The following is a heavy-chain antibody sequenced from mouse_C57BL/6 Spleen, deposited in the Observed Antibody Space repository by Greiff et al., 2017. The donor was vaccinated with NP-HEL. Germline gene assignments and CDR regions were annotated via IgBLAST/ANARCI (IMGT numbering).Heavy chain of an antibody. V-gene: IGHV1-15*01. Sequence: QVQLKQSGAELVRPGASVTLSCKASGYTFTDYEMHWVKQTPVHGLEWIGAIDPETGGTAYNQKFKGKAILTADKSSSTAYMELRSLTSEDSAVYYCTRGRYYGSSYEGWYFDVWGTGTTVTVSS. CDR3: TRGRYYGSSYEGWYFDV. CDR1: GYTFTDYE. CDR2: IDPETGGT. D-gene: IGHD1-1*01. J-gene: IGHJ1*03.